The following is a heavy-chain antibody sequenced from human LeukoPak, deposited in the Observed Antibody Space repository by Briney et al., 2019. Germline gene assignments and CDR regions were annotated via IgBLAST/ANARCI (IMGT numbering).Heavy chain of an antibody. J-gene: IGHJ4*02. D-gene: IGHD2-8*02. CDR2: IKSDESIT. V-gene: IGHV3-74*01. Sequence: GGSLRLSCAASGFSVSSNYLSWVRQAPGKGLEWVSRIKSDESITAYADSVRGRFTISRDNAKNSLYLQMNSLRAEDTAVYWCARSLGAPGGFDYWGQGALVTVSS. CDR1: GFSVSSNY. CDR3: ARSLGAPGGFDY.